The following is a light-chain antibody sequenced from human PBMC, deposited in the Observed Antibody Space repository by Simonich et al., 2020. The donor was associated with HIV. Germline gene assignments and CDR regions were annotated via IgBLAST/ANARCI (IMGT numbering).Light chain of an antibody. CDR2: GAS. V-gene: IGKV3-15*01. Sequence: DIVLTQSPATLSVSPGERATLSCRASQSVSGNLAWYQQKPCQAPRLLIYGASTRATGIPARFSGSGSDTEFILTISSMQSEDFAVYVCQQYKDLILTFGGGTKVDIK. CDR3: QQYKDLILT. CDR1: QSVSGN. J-gene: IGKJ4*01.